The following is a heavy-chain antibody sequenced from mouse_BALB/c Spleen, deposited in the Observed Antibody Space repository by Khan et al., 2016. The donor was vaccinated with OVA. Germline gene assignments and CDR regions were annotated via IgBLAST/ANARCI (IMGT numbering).Heavy chain of an antibody. CDR2: IHYSGST. D-gene: IGHD2-4*01. CDR3: ARDYDGNWYFDV. J-gene: IGHJ1*01. Sequence: VQLQQSGPDLVKPSQSLSLTCTVTGYSFTSGYSWHWIRQFPGNKLEWMGYIHYSGSTNYTPSLKSRFSITRDTSKNQFFLQLNSVTTEDTATYYCARDYDGNWYFDVWGAGTTVTVSS. CDR1: GYSFTSGYS. V-gene: IGHV3-1*02.